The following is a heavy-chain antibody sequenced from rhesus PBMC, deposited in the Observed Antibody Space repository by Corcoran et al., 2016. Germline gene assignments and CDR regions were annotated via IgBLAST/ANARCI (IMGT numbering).Heavy chain of an antibody. D-gene: IGHD6-31*01. CDR3: ASLYSSGWYYFDY. CDR1: GGSLSSGYG. CDR2: IYGSSGNT. J-gene: IGHJ4*01. V-gene: IGHV4S7*01. Sequence: QVQLQESGPGLVKPSETLSLTCAVSGGSLSSGYGWSWIRQPPGKGLDWFGYIYGSSGNTYYNPSLKSRVTISKDTSKNQFSLKLSSVTAADTAVYYCASLYSSGWYYFDYWGQGVLVTVSS.